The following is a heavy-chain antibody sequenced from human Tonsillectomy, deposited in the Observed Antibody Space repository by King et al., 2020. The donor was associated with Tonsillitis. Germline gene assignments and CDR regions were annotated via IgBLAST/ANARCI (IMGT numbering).Heavy chain of an antibody. V-gene: IGHV3-30*04. CDR2: ISFDGSNK. CDR3: ATPGNYYYYYDGMGV. Sequence: VQLVESGGGVVQPGRSRRLSCAASGFTFSSYPMHWVRQAPGKGLEWVAVISFDGSNKYYADSVKGRFTISRDNSNNTLYLQMNSLRAADTAVYYCATPGNYYYYYDGMGVWGQGTTVTVSS. CDR1: GFTFSSYP. J-gene: IGHJ6*02.